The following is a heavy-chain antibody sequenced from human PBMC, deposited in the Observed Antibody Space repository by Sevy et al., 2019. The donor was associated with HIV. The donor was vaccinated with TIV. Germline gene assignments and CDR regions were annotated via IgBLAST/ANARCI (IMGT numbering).Heavy chain of an antibody. J-gene: IGHJ4*02. Sequence: GESLKISCAASGVTFSSYAMSWVRQAPGKGLEWVSAISGSGGSTYYADSVKGRFTISRDNSKNTLYLQMNSLRAEDTAVYYCAKDVTGSLGYYDYWGQGTLVTVSS. CDR1: GVTFSSYA. D-gene: IGHD2-15*01. CDR2: ISGSGGST. CDR3: AKDVTGSLGYYDY. V-gene: IGHV3-23*01.